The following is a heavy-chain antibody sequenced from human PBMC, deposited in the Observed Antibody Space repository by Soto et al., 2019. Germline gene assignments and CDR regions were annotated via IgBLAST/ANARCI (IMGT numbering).Heavy chain of an antibody. D-gene: IGHD2-15*01. V-gene: IGHV1-18*01. CDR1: GYTFTSYG. J-gene: IGHJ6*02. Sequence: ASVKVSCKASGYTFTSYGISWVRQAPGQGLEWMGWISAYNGNTNYAQKLQGRVTMTTDTSTSTAYMELRSLRSDDTAVYYCARDNYCSGGRCYLAHLYYYYYYGMDVWGQGTTVTVSS. CDR2: ISAYNGNT. CDR3: ARDNYCSGGRCYLAHLYYYYYYGMDV.